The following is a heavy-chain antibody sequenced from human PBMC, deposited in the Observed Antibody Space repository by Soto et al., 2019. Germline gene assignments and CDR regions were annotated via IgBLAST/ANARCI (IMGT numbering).Heavy chain of an antibody. D-gene: IGHD4-17*01. J-gene: IGHJ4*02. CDR1: RFTFSDYY. CDR3: ARDVDADFRTDFDY. V-gene: IGHV3-11*01. Sequence: GGSLRLSCAASRFTFSDYYIHWIRRAPGKGLEWISYISGNGEIIQYAASARGRFTISRDNAENSVYLEMDSLRAEDTALYYCARDVDADFRTDFDYWGRGTLVTV. CDR2: ISGNGEII.